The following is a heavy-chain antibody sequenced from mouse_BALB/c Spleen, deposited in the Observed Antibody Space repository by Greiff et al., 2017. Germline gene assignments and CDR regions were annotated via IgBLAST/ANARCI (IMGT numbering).Heavy chain of an antibody. V-gene: IGHV5-17*02. CDR1: VFTFSSFG. D-gene: IGHD2-1*01. CDR2: ISSGSSTI. CDR3: AREGNYVGDY. Sequence: EVQLQQSGGGLVQPGGSRKLSCAASVFTFSSFGMHWVRQAPEKGLEWVAYISSGSSTIYYADTVKGRFTISRDNPKNTLFLQMTSLRSEDTAMYYCAREGNYVGDYWGQGTTLTVSS. J-gene: IGHJ2*01.